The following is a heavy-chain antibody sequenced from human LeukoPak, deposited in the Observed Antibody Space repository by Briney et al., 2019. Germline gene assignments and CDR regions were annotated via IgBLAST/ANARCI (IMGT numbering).Heavy chain of an antibody. D-gene: IGHD1-26*01. V-gene: IGHV3-23*01. CDR1: GFTFSSYG. CDR3: AKGIESSGSYYTSFDS. Sequence: GGSLRLSCAASGFTFSSYGMDWVRQAPGKGLEWVSGISGTGGATYYADSVKGRFTISRDNSKNRLSLQMNSLRAEDTAVYFCAKGIESSGSYYTSFDSWGQGTLVTVSS. CDR2: ISGTGGAT. J-gene: IGHJ4*02.